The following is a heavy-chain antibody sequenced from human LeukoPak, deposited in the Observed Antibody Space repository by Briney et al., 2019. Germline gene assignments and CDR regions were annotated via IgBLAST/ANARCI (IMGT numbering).Heavy chain of an antibody. V-gene: IGHV1-18*01. D-gene: IGHD3-10*01. Sequence: GASVKVSCKASGYTFSTYAISWVRQAPGQGLEWMGWISAYNGNTNYAQNLQGRVTMTTDTSTNTAYMELSSLRSEDTAVYYCATDRVGELLDFDYWGQGTLVTVSS. CDR1: GYTFSTYA. CDR2: ISAYNGNT. J-gene: IGHJ4*02. CDR3: ATDRVGELLDFDY.